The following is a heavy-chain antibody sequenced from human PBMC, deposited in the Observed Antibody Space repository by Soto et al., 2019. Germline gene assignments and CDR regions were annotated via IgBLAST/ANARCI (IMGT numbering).Heavy chain of an antibody. V-gene: IGHV3-48*03. J-gene: IGHJ4*02. CDR3: ARENSVQAWLHHFDH. CDR1: GFSFSSFA. Sequence: LRPSCEASGFSFSSFAMNWVRQAPGRGLEWVSYISDDGASIYYADSLKGRFTISRDNAKNSLSLQMNNLRAEDTAVYYCARENSVQAWLHHFDHWGLGTLVTVSS. D-gene: IGHD5-18*01. CDR2: ISDDGASI.